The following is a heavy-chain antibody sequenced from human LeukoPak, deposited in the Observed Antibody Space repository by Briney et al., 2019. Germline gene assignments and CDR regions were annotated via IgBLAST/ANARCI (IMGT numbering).Heavy chain of an antibody. CDR2: IYGIENT. CDR1: ADSITSGY. CDR3: AGRGQRYFRD. Sequence: SETLSLTCSISADSITSGYWSWIRQPPGKGLEWIGYIYGIENTDYNPSLKSRVTISLDTSKNQLSLNLTAVTAADTAVYYCAGRGQRYFRDWGQGTLVTVSS. J-gene: IGHJ1*01. V-gene: IGHV4-59*08.